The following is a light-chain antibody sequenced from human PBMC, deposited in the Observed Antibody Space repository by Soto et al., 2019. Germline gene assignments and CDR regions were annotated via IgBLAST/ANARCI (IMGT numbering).Light chain of an antibody. CDR1: QSVTNSF. J-gene: IGKJ4*01. CDR3: KQRRKWHPSLT. V-gene: IGKV3D-20*02. CDR2: GAS. Sequence: ESVWAQSPGHLSLSTGERATLSCRASQSVTNSFLAWYQQKPGQAPRLLIYGASSRATGIPDRFSGSGSGTDFTLTISSRELDDSDVFYCKQRRKWHPSLTFGGGTKVAIK.